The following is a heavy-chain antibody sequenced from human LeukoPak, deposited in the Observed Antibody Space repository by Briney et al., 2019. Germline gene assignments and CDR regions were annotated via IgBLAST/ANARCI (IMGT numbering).Heavy chain of an antibody. CDR1: GFTVSSNY. CDR2: IYSGGST. CDR3: ARGGGSSGYYSLYYFDY. J-gene: IGHJ4*02. V-gene: IGHV3-66*01. D-gene: IGHD3-22*01. Sequence: GGSLRLSCAASGFTVSSNYMSWVRQAPGKGLEWVSVIYSGGSTYYADSVKGRFTISRDNSKNTLYLQMNSLRAEDTAVYYCARGGGSSGYYSLYYFDYWGQGTLVTVSS.